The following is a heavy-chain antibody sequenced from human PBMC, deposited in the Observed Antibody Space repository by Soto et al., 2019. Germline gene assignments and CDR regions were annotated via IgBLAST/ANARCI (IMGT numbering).Heavy chain of an antibody. D-gene: IGHD3-22*01. V-gene: IGHV4-31*03. Sequence: NPSETLSLTCTVSGGSISSGGYYWSWIRQHPGKGLEWIGYIYYSGSTYYNPSLKSRVTISVDTSKNQFSLKLSSVTAADTAVYYCARDDYYDSSRWFDPWGQGTLVTVPQ. CDR3: ARDDYYDSSRWFDP. J-gene: IGHJ5*02. CDR2: IYYSGST. CDR1: GGSISSGGYY.